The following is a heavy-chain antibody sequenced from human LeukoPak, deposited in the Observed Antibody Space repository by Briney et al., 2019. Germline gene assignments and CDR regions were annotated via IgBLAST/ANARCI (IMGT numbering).Heavy chain of an antibody. V-gene: IGHV3-23*01. CDR2: ISGSGANT. CDR3: AKEMAGYTNPYYFDY. CDR1: GFTFSTYA. J-gene: IGHJ4*02. Sequence: GGSLRLSCAASGFTFSTYAMSWVRQAPGKGLEWVSTISGSGANTYYADSVRGRFTISRDNSKNTLYLHMNSLRAEDTAVYYCAKEMAGYTNPYYFDYWGQGTLVTVSS. D-gene: IGHD3-16*02.